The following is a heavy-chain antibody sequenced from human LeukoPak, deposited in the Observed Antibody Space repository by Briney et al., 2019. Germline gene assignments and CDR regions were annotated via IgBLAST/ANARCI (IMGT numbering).Heavy chain of an antibody. CDR2: ISSSSSYI. CDR3: ARVVTRPTRAFGY. J-gene: IGHJ4*02. V-gene: IGHV3-21*01. CDR1: GFTFSSYS. D-gene: IGHD3-10*01. Sequence: GGSLRPSCAASGFTFSSYSMNWVRQAQGKGLEWVASISSSSSYIYYADSVKGRFTLARDKAKNSPCLQMNSRRAEEPAVYGCARVVTRPTRAFGYWGQGTLVTVSS.